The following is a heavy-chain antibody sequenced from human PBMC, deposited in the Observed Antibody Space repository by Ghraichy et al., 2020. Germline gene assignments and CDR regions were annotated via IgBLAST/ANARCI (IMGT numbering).Heavy chain of an antibody. CDR1: GFTFSSYG. V-gene: IGHV3-33*01. D-gene: IGHD2-2*02. CDR3: ARDHCSSTSCYSENFDY. J-gene: IGHJ4*02. Sequence: GGSLRLSCAASGFTFSSYGMHWVRQAPGKGLEWVAVIWYDGSNKYYADSVKGRFTISRDNSKNTLYLQMNSLRAEDTAVYYCARDHCSSTSCYSENFDYWGQGTLVTVSS. CDR2: IWYDGSNK.